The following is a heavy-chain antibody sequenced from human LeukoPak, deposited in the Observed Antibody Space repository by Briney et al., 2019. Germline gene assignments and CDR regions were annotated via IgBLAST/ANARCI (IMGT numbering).Heavy chain of an antibody. CDR2: ISAYNGNT. D-gene: IGHD4-17*01. J-gene: IGHJ4*02. V-gene: IGHV1-18*01. CDR1: GYTFTSYG. Sequence: ASVKVSCKASGYTFTSYGISWVRQAPGQGLEWMGWISAYNGNTNYAQKLQGRVTMTTDTSTSTAYMELRSLRSDDTAVYYCARDPWGGYGDYRVCYFDCWGQGTLVTVSS. CDR3: ARDPWGGYGDYRVCYFDC.